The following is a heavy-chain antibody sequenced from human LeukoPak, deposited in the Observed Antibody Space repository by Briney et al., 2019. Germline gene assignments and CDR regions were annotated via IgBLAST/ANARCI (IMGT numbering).Heavy chain of an antibody. V-gene: IGHV4-30-4*01. CDR3: ARGAAEWFAFDI. D-gene: IGHD3-10*01. J-gene: IGHJ3*02. Sequence: SWIRQPPGKXLXXIGYIYYSGSTYYNPSLKSRVTISVDTSKNQFSLKLSSVTAADTAVYYCARGAAEWFAFDIWGQGTMVTVSS. CDR2: IYYSGST.